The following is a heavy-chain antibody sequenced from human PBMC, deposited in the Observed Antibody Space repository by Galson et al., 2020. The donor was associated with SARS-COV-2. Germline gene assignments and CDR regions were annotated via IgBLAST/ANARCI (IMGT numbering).Heavy chain of an antibody. CDR1: GSMSDYY. CDR3: ARHSEYDRDGYQDAFDS. V-gene: IGHV4-59*08. CDR2: IRSSGRN. D-gene: IGHD3-22*01. J-gene: IGHJ3*02. Sequence: SETLSLTCTISGSMSDYYWSWIRQPPGRGLEWIAYIRSSGRNNYNASLKRRITISVDTSRNQFYLRMTSINAADTALYYCARHSEYDRDGYQDAFDSWGLGTVVTVSS.